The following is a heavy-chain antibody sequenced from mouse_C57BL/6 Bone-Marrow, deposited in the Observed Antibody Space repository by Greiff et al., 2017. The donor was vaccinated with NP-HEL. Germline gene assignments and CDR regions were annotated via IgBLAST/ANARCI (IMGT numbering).Heavy chain of an antibody. Sequence: LKQSVAELVRPGALVKLFCTAFGFNIKNTYMHWGKQRPEQGLEWSGRIYPANGHTKFAPKFQGKATITAATSANTAYLQLNSQTSEDTAIYYCARKLRWYFDVWGTGTTVTVSS. V-gene: IGHV14-3*01. CDR2: IYPANGHT. CDR1: GFNIKNTY. CDR3: ARKLRWYFDV. D-gene: IGHD1-1*01. J-gene: IGHJ1*03.